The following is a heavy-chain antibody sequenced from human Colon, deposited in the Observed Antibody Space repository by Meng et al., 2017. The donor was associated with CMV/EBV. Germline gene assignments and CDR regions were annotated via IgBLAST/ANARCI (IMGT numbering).Heavy chain of an antibody. Sequence: GESRKSACSASGCTFSSYAMHWVRQAPGKGLEWVAVISYDGSNKYYADSVKGRFTISRDNSKNTLYLQMNSLRAEDTAVYYCAKDQEYYDSSGYYSGYWGQGTLVTVSS. J-gene: IGHJ4*02. CDR1: GCTFSSYA. D-gene: IGHD3-22*01. CDR2: ISYDGSNK. CDR3: AKDQEYYDSSGYYSGY. V-gene: IGHV3-30*04.